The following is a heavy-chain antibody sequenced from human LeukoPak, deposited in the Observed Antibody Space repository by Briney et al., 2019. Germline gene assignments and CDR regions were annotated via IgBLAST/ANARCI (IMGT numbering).Heavy chain of an antibody. CDR1: GFTFDDYA. CDR3: AKAVDMMLSSGHTDY. J-gene: IGHJ4*02. V-gene: IGHV3-9*01. D-gene: IGHD3-22*01. Sequence: GGSLRLSCAASGFTFDDYAMHWVRHAPGKGLEWVSGISWNSGSIGYADSVKGRFTISRDNAKNSLYLQMNSLRAEDTALYYCAKAVDMMLSSGHTDYWGQGTLVTVSS. CDR2: ISWNSGSI.